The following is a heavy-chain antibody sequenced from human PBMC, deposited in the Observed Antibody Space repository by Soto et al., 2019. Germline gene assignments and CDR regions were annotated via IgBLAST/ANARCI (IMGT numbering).Heavy chain of an antibody. Sequence: SETLSLTCAVYGGSFSDYYWSWIRQPPGKGLDWIGEINHGGSTNYSPSLKSRVTISVDTSKNQFSLKLSSVTAADTAVYYCARGKPFGHYAMDVWGQGTTVTVSS. CDR1: GGSFSDYY. J-gene: IGHJ6*02. CDR2: INHGGST. D-gene: IGHD3-3*01. CDR3: ARGKPFGHYAMDV. V-gene: IGHV4-34*01.